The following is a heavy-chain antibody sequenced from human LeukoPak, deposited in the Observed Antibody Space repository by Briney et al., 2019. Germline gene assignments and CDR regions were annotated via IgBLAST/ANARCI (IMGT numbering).Heavy chain of an antibody. J-gene: IGHJ4*02. CDR2: INGDGSST. CDR3: ARGIRSSLDY. CDR1: GFTFSGYW. V-gene: IGHV3-74*01. Sequence: GGSLRLSCAASGFTFSGYWMHWVCQAPGKGLVWVSAINGDGSSTSYADSVKGRFTISRDNAKNTLYLQMNSLRADDTAVYYCARGIRSSLDYWGQGTLVTVSS. D-gene: IGHD1-14*01.